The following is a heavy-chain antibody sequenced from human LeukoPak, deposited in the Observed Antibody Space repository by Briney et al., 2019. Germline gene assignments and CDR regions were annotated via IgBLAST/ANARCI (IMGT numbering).Heavy chain of an antibody. J-gene: IGHJ4*02. CDR1: GYTLTRYY. V-gene: IGHV1-2*02. Sequence: GASVKVSCKASGYTLTRYYMHWVRQAPGQGLEWMGFINPYSGGTNYAQKFQGRVTMTRDTSISTAYMEQSRLRSDDTAVYYCARGSPIVVVIAYDYWGQGTLVTVSS. CDR3: ARGSPIVVVIAYDY. D-gene: IGHD2-21*01. CDR2: INPYSGGT.